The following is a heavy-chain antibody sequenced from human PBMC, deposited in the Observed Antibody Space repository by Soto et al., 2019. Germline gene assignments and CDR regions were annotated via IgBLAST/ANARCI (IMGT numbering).Heavy chain of an antibody. D-gene: IGHD1-26*01. Sequence: SETLSLTCTVSGGSISSYYWSWIRQPPGKGLEWIGYIYYSGSTNCNPSLKSRVTISVDTSKNQFSLKLSSVTAADTAVYYCARHGADFDYWGQGTLVTVSS. J-gene: IGHJ4*02. CDR2: IYYSGST. CDR1: GGSISSYY. V-gene: IGHV4-59*08. CDR3: ARHGADFDY.